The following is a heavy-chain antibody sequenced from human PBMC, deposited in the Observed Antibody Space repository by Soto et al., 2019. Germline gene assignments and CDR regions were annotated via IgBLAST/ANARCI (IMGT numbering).Heavy chain of an antibody. J-gene: IGHJ4*02. V-gene: IGHV3-30-3*01. Sequence: QVQLVESGGGAVQPGRSLRLSCAASGFTFSSYAMHWVRQAPGKGPEWVAVIPYDGSNKSYAASVKGRFTISRDNSKNTLYLQMNSLRAEDTAVYYCARERSGLDYWGQGTLVTVSS. CDR1: GFTFSSYA. CDR3: ARERSGLDY. CDR2: IPYDGSNK.